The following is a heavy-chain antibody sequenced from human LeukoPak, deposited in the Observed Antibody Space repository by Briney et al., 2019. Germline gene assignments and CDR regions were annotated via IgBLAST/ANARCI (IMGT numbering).Heavy chain of an antibody. CDR2: ISYDGSNK. CDR3: AKDSEIAAAGSYWYFDL. CDR1: GFTLRSYD. V-gene: IGHV3-30*18. D-gene: IGHD6-13*01. Sequence: PGGSLRLSCAASGFTLRSYDMHRVRQAPGKGLQWVAVISYDGSNKCHTDSVKGRFTISRDNSKNTLYLQMNSLRAEDTAVYYCAKDSEIAAAGSYWYFDLWGRGTLATVSS. J-gene: IGHJ2*01.